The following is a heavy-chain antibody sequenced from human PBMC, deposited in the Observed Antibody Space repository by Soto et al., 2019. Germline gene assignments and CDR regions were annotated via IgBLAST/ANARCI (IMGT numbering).Heavy chain of an antibody. CDR1: GYTFTNYG. CDR3: ARVTTPGYYYYYMDV. D-gene: IGHD4-17*01. Sequence: SVKVSCKASGYTFTNYGFTWVRQAPGQGLEWMGGIIPIFGTANYAQKLQGRVTITADESTSTAYMELSSLRSEDTAVYYCARVTTPGYYYYYMDVWGKGTTVTVSS. CDR2: IIPIFGTA. V-gene: IGHV1-69*13. J-gene: IGHJ6*03.